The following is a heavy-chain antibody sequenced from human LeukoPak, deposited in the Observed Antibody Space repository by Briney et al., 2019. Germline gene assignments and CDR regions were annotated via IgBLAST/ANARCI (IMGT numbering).Heavy chain of an antibody. CDR1: GGSISSGGYS. V-gene: IGHV4-30-2*01. Sequence: PSETLSLTCAVSGGSISSGGYSWSWIRQPPGKGLEWIGYIYHSGSTYYNPSLKSRVTISVDRSKNQFSLKLSSVTAADTAVYYCARFVWGSNWFDPWGQGTLVTVSS. J-gene: IGHJ5*01. D-gene: IGHD7-27*01. CDR3: ARFVWGSNWFDP. CDR2: IYHSGST.